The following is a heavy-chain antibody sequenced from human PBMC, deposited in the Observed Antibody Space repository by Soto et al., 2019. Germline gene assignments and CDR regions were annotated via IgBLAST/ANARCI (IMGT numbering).Heavy chain of an antibody. J-gene: IGHJ5*02. Sequence: ASETQSRTCTVAGGSISSYDWSWIRPPAGKGLEWIGRIYTSGSTNYNPSLKSRVTMSVDTSKNQFSLKLSSVTAADTAVYYCARETPYSSSWYWFDPWGQGTLVTVSS. D-gene: IGHD6-13*01. V-gene: IGHV4-4*07. CDR3: ARETPYSSSWYWFDP. CDR2: IYTSGST. CDR1: GGSISSYD.